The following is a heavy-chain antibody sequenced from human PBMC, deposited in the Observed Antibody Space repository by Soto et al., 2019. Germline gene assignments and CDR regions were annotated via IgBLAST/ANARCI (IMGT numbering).Heavy chain of an antibody. V-gene: IGHV1-46*03. Sequence: ASVKVSCKASGYTFTSYYMHWVRQAPGQGLEWMGIINPSGGSTSYAQKFQGRVTMTRDTSTSTVYMELSSLRSEDTAVYYYDSIGSANWFDPWGQGTLVTVSS. CDR1: GYTFTSYY. J-gene: IGHJ5*02. CDR3: DSIGSANWFDP. CDR2: INPSGGST. D-gene: IGHD3-10*01.